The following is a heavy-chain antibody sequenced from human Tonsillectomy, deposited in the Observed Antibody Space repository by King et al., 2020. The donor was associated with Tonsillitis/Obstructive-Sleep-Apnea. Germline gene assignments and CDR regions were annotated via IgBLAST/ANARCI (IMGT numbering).Heavy chain of an antibody. Sequence: QLVQSGAEVKKPGESLRIACQGSGYIFITYWISWIRQMPGKGLEWIGRIDPDDSYINYSPSFQGHVTMSVDKSTNTAYLQWSSLGASDTATYYCTRRRELQAVGLDYYYGMDVWGQGTTVTVSS. CDR1: GYIFITYW. CDR2: IDPDDSYI. CDR3: TRRRELQAVGLDYYYGMDV. V-gene: IGHV5-10-1*01. J-gene: IGHJ6*02. D-gene: IGHD4-23*01.